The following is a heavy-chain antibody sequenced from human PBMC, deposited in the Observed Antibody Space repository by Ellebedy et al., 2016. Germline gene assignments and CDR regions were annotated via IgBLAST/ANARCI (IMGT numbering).Heavy chain of an antibody. D-gene: IGHD1-26*01. Sequence: SQTLSLTCAISGDSVSSDSTSWSWIRQSPSRGLEWLGRTYYRSKWYNDYAVPVKSRLTINPDTSKNQFSLQLNSVTPEDTAVYYCASDHQRGSYLGYWGQGILVTVSS. J-gene: IGHJ4*02. CDR2: TYYRSKWYN. CDR3: ASDHQRGSYLGY. CDR1: GDSVSSDSTS. V-gene: IGHV6-1*01.